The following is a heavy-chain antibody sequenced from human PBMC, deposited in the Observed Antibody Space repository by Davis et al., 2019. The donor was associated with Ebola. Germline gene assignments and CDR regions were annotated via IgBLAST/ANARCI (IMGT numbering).Heavy chain of an antibody. J-gene: IGHJ6*02. CDR1: EFSFTTSW. CDR3: ARDRGVDGYNYEKYYYFGMDV. V-gene: IGHV3-7*01. CDR2: IKPDGSET. D-gene: IGHD5-24*01. Sequence: GESLKIPCAASEFSFTTSWMSWVRQAPGKGLEWVANIKPDGSETNYVDSVKGRFVISRDNAMNSLYLQMYSLRVEDTAVYYCARDRGVDGYNYEKYYYFGMDVWGHGTTVTVSS.